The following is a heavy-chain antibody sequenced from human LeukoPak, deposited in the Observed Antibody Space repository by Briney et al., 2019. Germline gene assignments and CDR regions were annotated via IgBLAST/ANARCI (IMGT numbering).Heavy chain of an antibody. CDR1: GGSISSYY. J-gene: IGHJ4*02. V-gene: IGHV4-59*01. Sequence: PSETLSLTCTVSGGSISSYYWIWIRQPPGKGLEWIGYIYYSGSTNYNPSLKSRVTISVDTSKNQFSLKLSSVTAADTAVYYCARSEWEVPFDYWGQGTLVTVSS. CDR2: IYYSGST. CDR3: ARSEWEVPFDY. D-gene: IGHD1-26*01.